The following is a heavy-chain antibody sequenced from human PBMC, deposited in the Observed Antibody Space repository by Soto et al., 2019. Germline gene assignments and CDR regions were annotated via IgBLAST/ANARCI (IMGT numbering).Heavy chain of an antibody. D-gene: IGHD1-26*01. J-gene: IGHJ6*02. CDR3: ARDIKWKLPLNYYYYGMDV. V-gene: IGHV3-30-3*01. CDR2: ISYDGSNK. Sequence: QVQLVESGGGVVQPGRSLRLSCAASGFTFSSYAMHWVRQAPGKGLEWVAVISYDGSNKYYADSVKGRFTISRDNSKNTLYLQMNSLRAEDTAVYYCARDIKWKLPLNYYYYGMDVWGQGTTVTVSS. CDR1: GFTFSSYA.